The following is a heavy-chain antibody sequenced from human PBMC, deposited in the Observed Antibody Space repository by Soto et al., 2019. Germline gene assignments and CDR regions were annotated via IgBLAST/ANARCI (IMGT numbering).Heavy chain of an antibody. J-gene: IGHJ5*02. Sequence: ETRSLTCTDSGGSISSYYWSWIRQPPGKGLEWIGYIYYSGSTNYNPSLKSRVTISVDTSKNQFSLKLSSVTAADTAVYYCARESGGAAAGTVWFDPWGQGTLVTVSS. V-gene: IGHV4-59*01. CDR3: ARESGGAAAGTVWFDP. CDR2: IYYSGST. D-gene: IGHD6-13*01. CDR1: GGSISSYY.